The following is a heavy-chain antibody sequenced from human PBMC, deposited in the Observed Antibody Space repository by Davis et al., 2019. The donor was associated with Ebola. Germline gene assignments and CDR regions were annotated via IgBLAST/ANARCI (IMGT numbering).Heavy chain of an antibody. CDR3: ARGYYWGPLGGMDV. Sequence: HPGGSLRLSCEASGFMFSNYVMHWVRQAPGKGLAWVALISSDGSNIYYADSVKGRFPISRDESKNILSLQMNSLRGDDTAVYYCARGYYWGPLGGMDVWGQGTTVTVSS. CDR2: ISSDGSNI. V-gene: IGHV3-30*03. D-gene: IGHD3-22*01. CDR1: GFMFSNYV. J-gene: IGHJ6*02.